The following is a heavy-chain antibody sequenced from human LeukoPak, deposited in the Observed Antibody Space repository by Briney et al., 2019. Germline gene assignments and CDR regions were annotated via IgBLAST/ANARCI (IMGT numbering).Heavy chain of an antibody. D-gene: IGHD2-2*01. J-gene: IGHJ4*02. CDR2: IYPGDSDT. V-gene: IGHV5-51*01. Sequence: GASLQISSKGSGYRFTSYWSGWGRRMPGKGREGMGIIYPGDSDTRYSPSFQDQVTISADKSTSTAYLQWSSLKGSDTAMYYCARLHAPIVVVPAASFDYWGQGTLVTVSS. CDR3: ARLHAPIVVVPAASFDY. CDR1: GYRFTSYW.